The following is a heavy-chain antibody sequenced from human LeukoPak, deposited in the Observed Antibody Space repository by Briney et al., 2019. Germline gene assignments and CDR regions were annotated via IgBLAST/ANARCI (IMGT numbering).Heavy chain of an antibody. D-gene: IGHD3-22*01. CDR2: IYYSGST. CDR1: GGSISSGDYY. Sequence: SETLSLTCTVSGGSISSGDYYWSWIRQPPGKGLEWIGYIYYSGSTYYNPSLKSRVTISVDTSKNQFSLKLSSVTAADTAVYYCARVKYDSSGNDAFDIWGQGTMVTVSS. J-gene: IGHJ3*02. CDR3: ARVKYDSSGNDAFDI. V-gene: IGHV4-30-4*08.